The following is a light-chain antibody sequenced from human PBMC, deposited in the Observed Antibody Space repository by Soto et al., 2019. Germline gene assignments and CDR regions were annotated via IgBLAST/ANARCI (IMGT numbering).Light chain of an antibody. V-gene: IGLV2-14*01. CDR1: SSDVGVYNY. CDR3: TSYASSGTHV. Sequence: QSVLTQPASVSGSPGQSITISCTGTSSDVGVYNYVSWYQQHPGKAPKLMIYEVSNRPSGVSNRFSGSKSGNTASLTISGLQAEDEADYYCTSYASSGTHVFGGGTKVTVL. J-gene: IGLJ3*02. CDR2: EVS.